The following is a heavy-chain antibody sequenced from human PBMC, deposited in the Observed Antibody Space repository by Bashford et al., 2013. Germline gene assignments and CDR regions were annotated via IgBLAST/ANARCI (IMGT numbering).Heavy chain of an antibody. Sequence: VASVKVSCKTSGYTFTSYGISWVRQAPGQGLEWMGWISPYNGNTRYAQKFQGRVTVTTDRSTSTAYLELRSLTSDDTAVYYCARDTPHYSDSSMYYSAFDYWAREPWSPSPQ. CDR2: ISPYNGNT. CDR3: ARDTPHYSDSSMYYSAFDY. CDR1: GYTFTSYG. V-gene: IGHV1-18*01. D-gene: IGHD3-22*01. J-gene: IGHJ4*02.